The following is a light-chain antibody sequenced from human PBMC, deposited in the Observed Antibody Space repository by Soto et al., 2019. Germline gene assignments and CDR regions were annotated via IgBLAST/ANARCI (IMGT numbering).Light chain of an antibody. CDR3: QQYGSSPLT. CDR1: QSVSSY. V-gene: IGKV3-20*01. Sequence: EIVLTQSPGTLSLSVGERVTLSCRASQSVSSYLAWYQQTPGQASRLLIYDTSNRATGTPDRFSGSWSGTDFTLTISRLEPEDFTVYYCQQYGSSPLTFGGGTTVEIK. CDR2: DTS. J-gene: IGKJ4*01.